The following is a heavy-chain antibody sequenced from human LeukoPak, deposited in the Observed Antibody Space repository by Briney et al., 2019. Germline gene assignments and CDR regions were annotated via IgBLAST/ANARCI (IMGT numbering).Heavy chain of an antibody. J-gene: IGHJ6*02. CDR3: ARGLRIICGLDV. CDR1: GYTLRDYY. CDR2: LNPHSGGT. D-gene: IGHD2-15*01. Sequence: AAVKLRCSSSGYTLRDYYIYWVRQPPGQGLEWLGWLNPHSGGTNYAQKFQGRVTLTSDTSISTAYMELSPLTSDDTAIYYCARGLRIICGLDVWG. V-gene: IGHV1-2*02.